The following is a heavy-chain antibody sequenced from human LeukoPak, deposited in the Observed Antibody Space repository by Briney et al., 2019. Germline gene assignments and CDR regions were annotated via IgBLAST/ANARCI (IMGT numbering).Heavy chain of an antibody. CDR2: INAGNGNT. V-gene: IGHV1-3*01. J-gene: IGHJ2*01. D-gene: IGHD6-13*01. Sequence: ASVKVSCKASGYTFTSYGISWVRQAPGQGLEWMGWINAGNGNTKYSQKFQGRVTITRDTSASTAYMELSSLRSEDTAVYYCARDILLAAAGSYWYFDLWGRGTLVTVSS. CDR3: ARDILLAAAGSYWYFDL. CDR1: GYTFTSYG.